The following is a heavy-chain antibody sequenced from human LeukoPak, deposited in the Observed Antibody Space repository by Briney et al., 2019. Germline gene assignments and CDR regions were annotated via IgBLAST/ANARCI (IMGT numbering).Heavy chain of an antibody. Sequence: PSETLSLTCTVSGDSISSNSYYWGWIRQPPGKGLKWIGSLYYSGTTYYHPSLKSRVTIFVGKFKNPFSLKLSSVTAADTAVYYCARLLNYYDSRGWAFFDYWGQGTLVTVSS. CDR3: ARLLNYYDSRGWAFFDY. CDR2: LYYSGTT. V-gene: IGHV4-39*01. J-gene: IGHJ4*02. CDR1: GDSISSNSYY. D-gene: IGHD3-22*01.